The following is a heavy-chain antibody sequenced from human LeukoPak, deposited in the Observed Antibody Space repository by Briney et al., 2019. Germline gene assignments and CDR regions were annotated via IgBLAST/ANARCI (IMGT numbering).Heavy chain of an antibody. CDR2: INSDGSSA. CDR3: TRGRGTIYIFDY. CDR1: GCTFSRYW. D-gene: IGHD2/OR15-2a*01. V-gene: IGHV3-74*01. J-gene: IGHJ4*02. Sequence: GGSLRLSWVASGCTFSRYWMHWVGQAPGKGLVWVSHINSDGSSATYADSVKGRFTISRDNAKNTLYLQMNSLRAEDTAVYYCTRGRGTIYIFDYRGQGTLVTVSS.